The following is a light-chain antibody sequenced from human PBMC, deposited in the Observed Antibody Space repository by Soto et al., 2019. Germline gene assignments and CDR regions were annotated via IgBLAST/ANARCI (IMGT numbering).Light chain of an antibody. CDR2: DAS. CDR3: KPSSNLRGA. Sequence: EIVLAQSPATLSLSPGERATLSCRASQSVSSYLAWYQQKPGQAPRLLIYDASNRATGIPARFSGSGSGTDFTLTISRLEPEDFEVYYCKPSSNLRGALAQGTRLDIK. CDR1: QSVSSY. J-gene: IGKJ5*01. V-gene: IGKV3-11*01.